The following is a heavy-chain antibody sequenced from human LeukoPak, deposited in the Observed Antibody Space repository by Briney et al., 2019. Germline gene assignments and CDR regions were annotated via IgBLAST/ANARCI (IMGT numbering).Heavy chain of an antibody. CDR2: ISSNGYST. D-gene: IGHD3-16*01. CDR1: GFTFSSYS. V-gene: IGHV3-64D*09. Sequence: GGSLRLSCSATGFTFSSYSMHWVRQAPGKGLEYVSVISSNGYSTYYADSVKGRFTISRDNSKNTLYLQMSSLRPEDTAVYYCVKTMVTFGGIIRADAFDIWGQGTMVTVSS. J-gene: IGHJ3*02. CDR3: VKTMVTFGGIIRADAFDI.